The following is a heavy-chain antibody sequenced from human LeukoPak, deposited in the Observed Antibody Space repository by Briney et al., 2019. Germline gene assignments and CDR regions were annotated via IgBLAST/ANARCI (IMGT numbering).Heavy chain of an antibody. D-gene: IGHD3-22*01. CDR3: ARVTKYYYDSSGYYPFDY. CDR2: INHSGST. V-gene: IGHV4-34*01. Sequence: SETLSLTCAVYGGSFNSYYWSWIRQPPGKGLEWIGEINHSGSTNYNPSLKSRVTISVDTSKNQFSLKLSSVTAADTAVYYCARVTKYYYDSSGYYPFDYWGQGTLVTVSS. CDR1: GGSFNSYY. J-gene: IGHJ4*02.